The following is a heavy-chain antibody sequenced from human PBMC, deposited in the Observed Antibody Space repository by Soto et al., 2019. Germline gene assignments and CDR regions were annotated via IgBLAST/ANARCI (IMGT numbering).Heavy chain of an antibody. D-gene: IGHD2-2*01. V-gene: IGHV4-30-2*01. CDR3: ASGLGYCISTSCYGYYYYGMDV. CDR2: IYHSGST. J-gene: IGHJ6*02. CDR1: GGSISSGGYS. Sequence: PSETLSLTCAVSGGSISSGGYSWSWIRQPPGKGLEWIGYIYHSGSTYYNPSLKSRVTISVDRSKNQFSLKLSSVTAADTAVYYCASGLGYCISTSCYGYYYYGMDVWGQGTTVTVSS.